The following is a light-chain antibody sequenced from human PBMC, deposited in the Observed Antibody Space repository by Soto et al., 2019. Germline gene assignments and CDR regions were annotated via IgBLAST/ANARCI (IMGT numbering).Light chain of an antibody. J-gene: IGLJ2*01. CDR2: DVS. V-gene: IGLV2-14*01. CDR1: SRDVGGYNY. Sequence: QSALTQPASVSGSPGQSITISCTGTSRDVGGYNYVSWYQQHPGKAPKLMIYDVSNRPSGVSNRFSGSKSGNTASLTISGLQAEDEADYYCSSYTSSSPVVFGGGTKVTGL. CDR3: SSYTSSSPVV.